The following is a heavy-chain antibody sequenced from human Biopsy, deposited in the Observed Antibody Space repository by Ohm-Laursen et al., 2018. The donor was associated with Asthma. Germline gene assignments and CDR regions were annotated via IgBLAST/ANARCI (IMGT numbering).Heavy chain of an antibody. CDR1: GYTFNSAG. Sequence: SSVKVSCKTSGYTFNSAGITWVRQALGQGLEWMGWISVYNGNTKVAQKLQDRVTMITDASTSTAYMELRSLRSDDTAVYFCARAVDYSHYYGIDVWGQGTTVTVS. J-gene: IGHJ6*02. CDR3: ARAVDYSHYYGIDV. D-gene: IGHD3-10*01. CDR2: ISVYNGNT. V-gene: IGHV1-18*01.